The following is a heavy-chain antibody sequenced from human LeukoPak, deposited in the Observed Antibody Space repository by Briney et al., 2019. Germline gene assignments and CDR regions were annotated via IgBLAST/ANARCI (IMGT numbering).Heavy chain of an antibody. CDR2: IIPIFGTA. J-gene: IGHJ4*02. Sequence: SVKVSCKASGGTFSSYASSWVRQAPGQGLEWMGGIIPIFGTANYAQNFKGRVTIVTDENTSTDYMELSSLRSEDTAVYYCAREVAYYYDSSGYYSPHFDYWGQGTLVTVSS. V-gene: IGHV1-69*05. CDR1: GGTFSSYA. CDR3: AREVAYYYDSSGYYSPHFDY. D-gene: IGHD3-22*01.